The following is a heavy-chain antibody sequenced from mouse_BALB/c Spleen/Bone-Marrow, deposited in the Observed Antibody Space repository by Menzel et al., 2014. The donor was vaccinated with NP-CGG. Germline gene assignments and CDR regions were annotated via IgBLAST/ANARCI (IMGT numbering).Heavy chain of an antibody. V-gene: IGHV1-54*01. J-gene: IGHJ3*01. CDR2: INPGSGGT. D-gene: IGHD2-14*01. Sequence: QVQLQQSGAELVRPGTSVKVSCKASGYAFTNYLIEWVKQRPGLGLEWIGVINPGSGGTNYNEKFKGKATLTADKSSSTAYMQLSSLTSDDSAVYFCARGDYRYDGFAYWGQGTLVTVSA. CDR1: GYAFTNYL. CDR3: ARGDYRYDGFAY.